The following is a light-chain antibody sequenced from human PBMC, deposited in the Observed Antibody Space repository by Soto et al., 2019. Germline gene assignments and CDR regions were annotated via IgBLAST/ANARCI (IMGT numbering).Light chain of an antibody. CDR1: SGDVGGYNY. Sequence: QYVLTQPASVSGSPGQSVTISCAGTSGDVGGYNYVSWYQQHPGKAPKLMIHAVTNRPSGVSNRFSGSKSGNTASLTISSLQAEDEADYYCGSYTGDSTYVFGTGTKLTVL. CDR2: AVT. CDR3: GSYTGDSTYV. J-gene: IGLJ1*01. V-gene: IGLV2-14*01.